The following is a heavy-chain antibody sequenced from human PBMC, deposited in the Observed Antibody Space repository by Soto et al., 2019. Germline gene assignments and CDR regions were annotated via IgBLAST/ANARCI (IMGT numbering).Heavy chain of an antibody. CDR2: IIPILGIA. CDR1: GGTFSSYA. J-gene: IGHJ4*02. Sequence: SVKVSCKASGGTFSSYAISWVRQAPGQGLEWMGGIIPILGIANYAQKFQGRVTITADKSTSTAYMELSSLRSEDTAVYYCARSAGTHRPFDYWGQGTLVTVSS. CDR3: ARSAGTHRPFDY. V-gene: IGHV1-69*10. D-gene: IGHD1-1*01.